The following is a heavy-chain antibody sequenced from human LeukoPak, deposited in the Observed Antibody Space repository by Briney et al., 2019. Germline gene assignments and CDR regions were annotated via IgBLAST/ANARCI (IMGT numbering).Heavy chain of an antibody. D-gene: IGHD6-19*01. CDR1: GGSISSYY. V-gene: IGHV4-59*08. CDR3: ARLQQWRVGPFDP. Sequence: SETLSLTCTVSGGSISSYYWSWIRQPPGKGLEWIGYIYYSGSNNYNPSLKSRVTISVGTSKNQFSLKLSSVTAADTAVYYCARLQQWRVGPFDPWGQGTLVTVSS. CDR2: IYYSGSN. J-gene: IGHJ5*02.